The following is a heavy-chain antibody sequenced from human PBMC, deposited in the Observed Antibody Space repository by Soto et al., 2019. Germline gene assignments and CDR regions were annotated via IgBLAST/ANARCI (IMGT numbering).Heavy chain of an antibody. J-gene: IGHJ1*01. V-gene: IGHV3-23*01. CDR3: VKEGSDSGWYWES. CDR1: GFTFSVSA. Sequence: EVQLLESGGGLVQPGGSLRLSCAASGFTFSVSAMSWVRQAPGKGLEHVASITRSGSEAFYGDSVRGRFSMSRDNSKNMLILEMNSLRVEDTARYYCVKEGSDSGWYWESWGQGALVTVS. CDR2: ITRSGSEA. D-gene: IGHD6-19*01.